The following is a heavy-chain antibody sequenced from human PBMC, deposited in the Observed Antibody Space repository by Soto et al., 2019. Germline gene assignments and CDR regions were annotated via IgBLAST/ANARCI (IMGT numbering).Heavy chain of an antibody. CDR3: ARDDDYGDNGLDY. CDR2: ILDDGSDK. CDR1: GFSFSSYG. V-gene: IGHV3-33*01. Sequence: QVQLVESGGGVVQPGRSLRLSCAASGFSFSSYGMHWVRQAPGKGLEWVAVILDDGSDKDYTDAVKGRFTISRDNSQNTLYLEMNSLRAEATAVYYCARDDDYGDNGLDYWGQGTLVTVSS. D-gene: IGHD4-17*01. J-gene: IGHJ4*02.